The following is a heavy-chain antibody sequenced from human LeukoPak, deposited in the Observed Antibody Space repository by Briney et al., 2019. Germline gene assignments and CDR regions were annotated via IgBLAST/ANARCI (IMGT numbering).Heavy chain of an antibody. CDR3: ARTIRYFDWFDP. V-gene: IGHV4-61*05. CDR2: IYYSGST. Sequence: PSETLSLTCTVSGASFSSSTYYWGWIRQPPGKGLEWIGYIYYSGSTNYNPSLKSRVTISVDTSKNQFSLKLSSVTAADTAVYYCARTIRYFDWFDPWGQGTLVTVSS. J-gene: IGHJ5*02. D-gene: IGHD3-9*01. CDR1: GASFSSSTYY.